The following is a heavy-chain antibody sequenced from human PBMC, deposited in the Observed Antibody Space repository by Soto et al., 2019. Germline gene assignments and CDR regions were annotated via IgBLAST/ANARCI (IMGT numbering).Heavy chain of an antibody. CDR2: IIPIFGTA. CDR1: GGTFSSYA. CDR3: ARDSLLWFGHSTYYFDY. D-gene: IGHD3-10*01. V-gene: IGHV1-69*01. Sequence: QVQLLQSGAEVKKPGSSVKVSCKASGGTFSSYAISWVRQAPGQGLEWMGGIIPIFGTANYAQKFQGRVTITAEESTSTAYMELSSLRSEDTAVYYCARDSLLWFGHSTYYFDYWGQGTLVTVSS. J-gene: IGHJ4*02.